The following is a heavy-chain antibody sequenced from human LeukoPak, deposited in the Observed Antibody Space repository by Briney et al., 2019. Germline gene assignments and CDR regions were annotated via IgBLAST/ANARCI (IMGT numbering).Heavy chain of an antibody. CDR2: ISSSSGTI. V-gene: IGHV3-48*01. CDR3: AGNFWSGYYTGY. D-gene: IGHD3-3*01. CDR1: GFTFSNAW. J-gene: IGHJ4*02. Sequence: GGSLRLSCAASGFTFSNAWMSWVRQAPGKGLEWVSYISSSSGTIYYADPVKGRFTISRDNARNSLYLQMNSLRADDTAVYYCAGNFWSGYYTGYWGQGTLVTVSS.